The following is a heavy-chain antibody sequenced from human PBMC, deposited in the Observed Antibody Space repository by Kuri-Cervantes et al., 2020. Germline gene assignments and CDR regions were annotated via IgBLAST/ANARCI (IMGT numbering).Heavy chain of an antibody. J-gene: IGHJ3*02. D-gene: IGHD3-22*01. CDR3: ARDMYYYDSSGWCYAFDI. V-gene: IGHV4-4*07. CDR2: IYISGST. CDR1: GGSISSYY. Sequence: SETLSLTCTVSGGSISSYYWSWIRQPAGKGLEWIGRIYISGSTNFNPSLKSRVTISVDKFKNQFSLKLSSVTAADTAVYYCARDMYYYDSSGWCYAFDIWGQGTMVTVSS.